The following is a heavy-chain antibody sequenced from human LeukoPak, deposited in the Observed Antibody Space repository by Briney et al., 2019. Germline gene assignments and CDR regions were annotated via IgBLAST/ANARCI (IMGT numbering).Heavy chain of an antibody. Sequence: PGGSLRLSCAASGFTFSGYAMNWVRQAPGKGLEWVSYISSSGSTIYYADSVKGRFTISRDNSKNTLYLQMNSLRAEDTAVYYCAKWATVTTPAPFDYWGQGTLVTVSS. D-gene: IGHD4-17*01. CDR1: GFTFSGYA. J-gene: IGHJ4*02. CDR2: ISSSGSTI. V-gene: IGHV3-23*01. CDR3: AKWATVTTPAPFDY.